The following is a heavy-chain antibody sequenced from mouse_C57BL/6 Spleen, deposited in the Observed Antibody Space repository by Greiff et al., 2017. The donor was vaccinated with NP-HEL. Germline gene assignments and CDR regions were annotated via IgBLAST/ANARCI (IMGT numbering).Heavy chain of an antibody. CDR2: IYPGDGDT. CDR1: GYAFSSYW. CDR3: ARPAYYSNYGSYYFDY. V-gene: IGHV1-80*01. D-gene: IGHD2-5*01. J-gene: IGHJ2*01. Sequence: QVQLQQSGAELVKPGASVKISCKASGYAFSSYWMNWVKQRPGKGLEWIGQIYPGDGDTNYNGKFKGKATLTADKSSSTAYMQLSSLTSEDSAVYFCARPAYYSNYGSYYFDYWGQGTTLTVSS.